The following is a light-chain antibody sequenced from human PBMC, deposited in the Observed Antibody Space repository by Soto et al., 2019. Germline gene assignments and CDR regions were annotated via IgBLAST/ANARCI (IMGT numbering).Light chain of an antibody. CDR1: QSVSNN. Sequence: EIVMTQSPATLSVSPGERATLSCRASQSVSNNLAWYQQKPGQAPRLLIYLASTRATGIPARFSGSGSGTEFTLTISNLEPEDSAVYYCQQRSNWPPYTFGQGTKLEIK. CDR3: QQRSNWPPYT. V-gene: IGKV3D-15*01. CDR2: LAS. J-gene: IGKJ2*01.